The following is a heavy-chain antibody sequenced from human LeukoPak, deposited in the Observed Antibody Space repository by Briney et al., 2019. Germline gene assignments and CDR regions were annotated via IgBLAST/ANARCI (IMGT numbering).Heavy chain of an antibody. V-gene: IGHV3-30*04. CDR1: GFIFSNYA. CDR3: AKDDYYYDSSGFAPGYFQH. D-gene: IGHD3-22*01. J-gene: IGHJ1*01. Sequence: GGSLRLSCAASGFIFSNYAIHWVRQAPGKGLEWVAVISYDGSKKSYADSVKGRFTISRDNSKNTLYVQMNSLRAEDTAVYYCAKDDYYYDSSGFAPGYFQHWGQGTLVTVSS. CDR2: ISYDGSKK.